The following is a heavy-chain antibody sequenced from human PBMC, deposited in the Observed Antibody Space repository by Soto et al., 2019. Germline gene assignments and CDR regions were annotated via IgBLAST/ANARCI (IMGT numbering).Heavy chain of an antibody. CDR3: ARNVLLWFGDKVGAFDI. D-gene: IGHD3-10*01. CDR1: GFTVSSNY. V-gene: IGHV3-66*01. J-gene: IGHJ3*02. Sequence: GGSLRLSCAASGFTVSSNYMSWVRQAPGKGLEWVSVIYSGGSTYYADSVKGRFTISRDNSKNTLYLQMNSLRAEDTAVYYCARNVLLWFGDKVGAFDIWGQGTMVTVSS. CDR2: IYSGGST.